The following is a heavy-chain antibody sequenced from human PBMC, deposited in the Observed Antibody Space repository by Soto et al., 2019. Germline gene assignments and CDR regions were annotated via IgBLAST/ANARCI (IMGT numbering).Heavy chain of an antibody. Sequence: PSETLSLTCTVSGGSISGYYWSWIRQPPGKGLEWIGYIYYSGSTNYNPSLKSRVTISVDTSKNQFSLKLSSVTAADTAVYYCARDYVEMATIFSYRYFDYWGQGTLVTVSS. V-gene: IGHV4-59*01. CDR1: GGSISGYY. CDR3: ARDYVEMATIFSYRYFDY. CDR2: IYYSGST. J-gene: IGHJ4*02. D-gene: IGHD5-12*01.